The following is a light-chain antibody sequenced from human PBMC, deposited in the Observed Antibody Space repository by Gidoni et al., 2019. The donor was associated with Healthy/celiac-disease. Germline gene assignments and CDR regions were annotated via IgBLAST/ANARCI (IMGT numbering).Light chain of an antibody. V-gene: IGKV1-27*01. CDR3: QKYNSAPIFT. J-gene: IGKJ3*01. Sequence: LQMTPSPSSLSASVGDKVTITCRASQGISNYLAWYQQKPGKVPKLLIYAATTLQSWVPSRFSGSGSGTDFTLNISRLQPEDVATYYCQKYNSAPIFTFGPGTKVDIK. CDR1: QGISNY. CDR2: AAT.